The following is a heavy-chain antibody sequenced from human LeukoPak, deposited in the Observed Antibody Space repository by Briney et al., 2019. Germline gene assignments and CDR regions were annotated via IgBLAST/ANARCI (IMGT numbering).Heavy chain of an antibody. CDR1: GFTFSSYA. Sequence: GGSLRLSCAASGFTFSSYAMSWVRQAPGKGLEWVSAMSGRGGSTYYADSVKGRFTISRDNSKNTLYLQMNSLRAEDTAVYYCARTGFLWLNDYWGQGTLVTVSS. D-gene: IGHD3-10*01. J-gene: IGHJ4*02. V-gene: IGHV3-23*01. CDR3: ARTGFLWLNDY. CDR2: MSGRGGST.